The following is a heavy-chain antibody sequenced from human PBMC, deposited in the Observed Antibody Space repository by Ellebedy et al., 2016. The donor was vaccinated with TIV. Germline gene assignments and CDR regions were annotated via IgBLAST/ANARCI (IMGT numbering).Heavy chain of an antibody. CDR2: FDPEHGKT. Sequence: ASVKVSCKVSGYSLTQLSMHWVRQAPGKGLEWIGGFDPEHGKTIYGQKFKGRLTMAEEISTDTAYMELSLLTSEATAVYYCAAVRIQIWFPNWFDPWGQGTLVTVSS. CDR3: AAVRIQIWFPNWFDP. CDR1: GYSLTQLS. J-gene: IGHJ5*02. D-gene: IGHD5-18*01. V-gene: IGHV1-24*01.